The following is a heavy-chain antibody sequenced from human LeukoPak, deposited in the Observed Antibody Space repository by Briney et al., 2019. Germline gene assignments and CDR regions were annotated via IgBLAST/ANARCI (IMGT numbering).Heavy chain of an antibody. D-gene: IGHD3-9*01. Sequence: GGSLRLSCAASGFTFSSYSMNWVRQAPGKGLEWVSSISSSSSYIYYADSVKGRFTISRDNAKNSLYLQMNSLRAEDTAVYYCARESILTGLNSRDFDYWGQGTLVTVSS. CDR1: GFTFSSYS. CDR2: ISSSSSYI. V-gene: IGHV3-21*01. CDR3: ARESILTGLNSRDFDY. J-gene: IGHJ4*02.